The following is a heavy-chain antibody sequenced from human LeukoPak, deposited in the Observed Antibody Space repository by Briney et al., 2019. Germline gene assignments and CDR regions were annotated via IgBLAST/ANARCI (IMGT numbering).Heavy chain of an antibody. Sequence: SETLSLTCTVSGGSISSYYWNWIGQPPGRGLEWIGYIYYSGSTNYNPSLKSRVTISVDASKNQFSLKVSSVTAADTAVYYCARGESSASNWFDPWGQGTLVTVSS. CDR2: IYYSGST. CDR3: ARGESSASNWFDP. CDR1: GGSISSYY. D-gene: IGHD3-22*01. V-gene: IGHV4-59*01. J-gene: IGHJ5*02.